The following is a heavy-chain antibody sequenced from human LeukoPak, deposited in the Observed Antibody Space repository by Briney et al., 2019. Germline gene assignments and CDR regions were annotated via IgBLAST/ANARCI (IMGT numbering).Heavy chain of an antibody. Sequence: GGSLRLSCAASGSTFSSYWMSWVRQAPGKGLEWVAHIKQDGSERYYVDSVKGRFTISRDNAKNSLFLQMNSLRADDTALYYCAKFYYSSGNYQGFDYWGQGTLVPVSS. CDR1: GSTFSSYW. J-gene: IGHJ4*02. CDR3: AKFYYSSGNYQGFDY. V-gene: IGHV3-7*02. D-gene: IGHD3-10*01. CDR2: IKQDGSER.